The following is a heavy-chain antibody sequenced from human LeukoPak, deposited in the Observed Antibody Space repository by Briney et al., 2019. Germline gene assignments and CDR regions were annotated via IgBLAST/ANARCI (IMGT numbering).Heavy chain of an antibody. D-gene: IGHD2-15*01. J-gene: IGHJ4*02. Sequence: PSETLSLTCAVYGGSFTDYYWNWIRQPPEKGLEWIGRIYSSGSTNYNPSLKSRVTMSIDKSKNQFSLNLSSVTAADTAVYYCVRGRYCGSVSCYLDYWGQGTLVTVSS. CDR3: VRGRYCGSVSCYLDY. CDR1: GGSFTDYY. V-gene: IGHV4-59*10. CDR2: IYSSGST.